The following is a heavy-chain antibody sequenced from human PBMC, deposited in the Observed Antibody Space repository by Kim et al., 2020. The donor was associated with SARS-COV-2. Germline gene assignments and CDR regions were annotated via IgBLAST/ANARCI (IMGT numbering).Heavy chain of an antibody. Sequence: GGSLRLSCAASGFTFSTYSMNWVRQAPGKGLEWVSTITSSGSFIYYADSVKGRFTISRDNAKNSLFLQMNSLRAEDTAVYYCGRGSNQLLYAVDMWGQGTMVTVSS. J-gene: IGHJ3*02. CDR2: ITSSGSFI. CDR1: GFTFSTYS. V-gene: IGHV3-21*01. D-gene: IGHD2-2*01. CDR3: GRGSNQLLYAVDM.